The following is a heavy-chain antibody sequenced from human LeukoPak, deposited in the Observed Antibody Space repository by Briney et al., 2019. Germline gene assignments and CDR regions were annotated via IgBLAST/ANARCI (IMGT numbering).Heavy chain of an antibody. Sequence: GGSLRLSCAASGFTFSSYDMHWVRQATGKGLEWVSAIGTAGDTYYPGSVKGRFTISRENAKNSLYLQMNSLRAGGTAVYYCARAPRVAAALDYWGQGTLVTVSS. CDR3: ARAPRVAAALDY. CDR2: IGTAGDT. V-gene: IGHV3-13*01. D-gene: IGHD6-13*01. J-gene: IGHJ4*02. CDR1: GFTFSSYD.